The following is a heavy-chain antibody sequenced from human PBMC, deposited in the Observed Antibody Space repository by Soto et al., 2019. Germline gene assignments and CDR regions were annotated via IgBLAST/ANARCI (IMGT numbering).Heavy chain of an antibody. J-gene: IGHJ6*02. V-gene: IGHV1-2*02. D-gene: IGHD5-18*01. CDR1: GYAFTDYY. CDR2: INSKSGGT. CDR3: ARSDTDMAASYYGMDV. Sequence: QVQLVQSGAEVKKPGASVKVYCKASGYAFTDYYMHWVRQAPGQGLEWMGWINSKSGGTNLAQRFQGRVTMTRDTSISTTHLEVSRLRSDDTAIFYCARSDTDMAASYYGMDVWGQGTTVTVSS.